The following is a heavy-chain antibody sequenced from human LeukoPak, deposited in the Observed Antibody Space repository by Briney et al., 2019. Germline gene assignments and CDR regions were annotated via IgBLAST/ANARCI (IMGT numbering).Heavy chain of an antibody. CDR2: IYYSGST. CDR3: ARDLIFPLEDGNVAGVGDYYYYYGMDV. Sequence: PSQTLSLTCTVSGGSISSGGYYWSWIRQPPGKGLEWIGYIYYSGSTNYNPSLKSRVTISVDTSKNQFSLKLSSVTAADTAVYYCARDLIFPLEDGNVAGVGDYYYYYGMDVWGQGTTVTVSS. J-gene: IGHJ6*02. V-gene: IGHV4-61*08. D-gene: IGHD6-19*01. CDR1: GGSISSGGYY.